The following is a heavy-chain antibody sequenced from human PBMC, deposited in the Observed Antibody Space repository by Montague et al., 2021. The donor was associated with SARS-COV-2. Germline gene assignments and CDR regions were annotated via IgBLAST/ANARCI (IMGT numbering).Heavy chain of an antibody. V-gene: IGHV6-1*01. CDR2: TYYRSKWHN. CDR1: GDSVSSNSAA. J-gene: IGHJ4*02. CDR3: ARGWVATIPHMDN. D-gene: IGHD5-12*01. Sequence: CAISGDSVSSNSAAWNWIRQSPSIDLEWLVRTYYRSKWHNDYAVSVKSRITINPDTSKNQFSLQLKSVTPEDTAVYYCARGWVATIPHMDNWGQGSLVIVSS.